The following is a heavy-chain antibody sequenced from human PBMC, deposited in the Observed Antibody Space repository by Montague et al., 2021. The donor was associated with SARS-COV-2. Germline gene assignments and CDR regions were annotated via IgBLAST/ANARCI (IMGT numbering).Heavy chain of an antibody. Sequence: SLRISCAASGFTFSTFAMSWVRQAPGKGLEWVSAISLSGGSTYYADSVKGWFTISRDNSKNTLFLQMNSLRAEDTAVYYCAKGGVVVVAATDLDYWGQGTLVTVSS. CDR3: AKGGVVVVAATDLDY. V-gene: IGHV3-23*01. J-gene: IGHJ4*02. CDR1: GFTFSTFA. D-gene: IGHD2-15*01. CDR2: ISLSGGST.